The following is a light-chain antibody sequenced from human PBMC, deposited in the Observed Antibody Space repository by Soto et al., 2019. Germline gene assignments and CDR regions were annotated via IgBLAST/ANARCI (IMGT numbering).Light chain of an antibody. CDR3: QQCGSSPWT. Sequence: EIMLTQSPGTLSLSPGERATLSCRASQSVSSSYLAWYQQEPGQAPRLLIYGASNRATGIPDRFSGGGSGTDFTLTISRLEPEDFAVYYCQQCGSSPWTFGQGTRWIS. V-gene: IGKV3-20*01. J-gene: IGKJ1*01. CDR2: GAS. CDR1: QSVSSSY.